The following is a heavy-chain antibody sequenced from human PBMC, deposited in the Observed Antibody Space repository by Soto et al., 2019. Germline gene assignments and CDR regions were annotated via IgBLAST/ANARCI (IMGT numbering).Heavy chain of an antibody. J-gene: IGHJ4*02. Sequence: GGSLRLSCAASGFTFDDYSMHWVRQAPGKGLEWVSGISWNSGSIGCAESVKGRFTISRDKAKNSLYLQMNSLRAEDTALYYCAKDIRYDSSGYYVHWGQGTLVTVSS. CDR2: ISWNSGSI. V-gene: IGHV3-9*01. CDR1: GFTFDDYS. CDR3: AKDIRYDSSGYYVH. D-gene: IGHD3-22*01.